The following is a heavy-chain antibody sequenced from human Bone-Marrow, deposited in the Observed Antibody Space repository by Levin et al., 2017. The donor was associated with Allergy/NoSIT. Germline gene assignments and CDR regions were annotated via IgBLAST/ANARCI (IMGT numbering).Heavy chain of an antibody. CDR1: GFTFSTYA. Sequence: GESLKISCAASGFTFSTYAITWVRQAPGKGLQWVSAITNSRTYYADSVKGRFTLSRDNSKNTVSLQMSTLRADDTAVYYCEREFGGPGWYSVDYWGQGALVIVSS. V-gene: IGHV3-23*01. CDR3: EREFGGPGWYSVDY. D-gene: IGHD6-19*01. J-gene: IGHJ4*02. CDR2: ITNSRT.